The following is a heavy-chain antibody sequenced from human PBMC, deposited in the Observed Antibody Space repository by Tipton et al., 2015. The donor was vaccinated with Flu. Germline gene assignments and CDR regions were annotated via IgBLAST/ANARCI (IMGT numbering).Heavy chain of an antibody. V-gene: IGHV3-53*01. CDR3: ARGRGYCITTTCLLPFDF. CDR2: IYSGGST. J-gene: IGHJ4*02. D-gene: IGHD2-2*01. Sequence: QLVQSGGDLIQRGGSLRLSCGVSGFSVSSNYMTWVRQAPGKGLEWVSVIYSGGSTYSADSVKGRFTISRDNSKNTLYLQMNSLRAEDTAVYYCARGRGYCITTTCLLPFDFWGQGTLVTVSS. CDR1: GFSVSSNY.